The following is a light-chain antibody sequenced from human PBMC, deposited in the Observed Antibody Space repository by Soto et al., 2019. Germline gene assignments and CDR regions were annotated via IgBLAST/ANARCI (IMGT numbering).Light chain of an antibody. CDR1: QSLLHSNGYNY. CDR3: MQGTHWPIT. J-gene: IGKJ5*01. CDR2: LGS. V-gene: IGKV2-28*01. Sequence: DVVVTQSPLSLPVTPGEPASISCRSSQSLLHSNGYNYLDWYLQKPGQSPQLLIYLGSNRDSGVPARFSGSGSGTDFALKISRVEAEDVGVYYCMQGTHWPITFGQGTRLEIK.